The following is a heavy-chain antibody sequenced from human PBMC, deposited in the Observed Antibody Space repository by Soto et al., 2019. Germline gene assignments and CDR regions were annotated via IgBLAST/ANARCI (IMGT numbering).Heavy chain of an antibody. CDR3: ARDMSITGTTGDNWFDP. Sequence: SETLSLTCTVSGGSIRSGDYYWSWIRQPPGKGLEWIGYIYYSGSTYYNPSLKSRVTISVDTSKNQFSLKLSSVTAADTAVYYCARDMSITGTTGDNWFDPWGQGTLVTVSS. J-gene: IGHJ5*02. D-gene: IGHD1-20*01. CDR1: GGSIRSGDYY. CDR2: IYYSGST. V-gene: IGHV4-30-4*01.